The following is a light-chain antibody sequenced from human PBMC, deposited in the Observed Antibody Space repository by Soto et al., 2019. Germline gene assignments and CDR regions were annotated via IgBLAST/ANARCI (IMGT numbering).Light chain of an antibody. CDR1: QTVSSS. CDR2: EAT. CDR3: QQRSNWPIT. Sequence: EVVLTQSPATLSLSPGERATLSCRASQTVSSSLAWYQQKPGQAPRLLIYEATNRATGIPARFSGSGSGTDFTLTISSLEPEDFAVYYCQQRSNWPITFGQGTRLEI. V-gene: IGKV3-11*01. J-gene: IGKJ5*01.